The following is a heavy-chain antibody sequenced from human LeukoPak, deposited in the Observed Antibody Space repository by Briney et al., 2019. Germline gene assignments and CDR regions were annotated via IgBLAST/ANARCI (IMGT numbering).Heavy chain of an antibody. J-gene: IGHJ6*03. CDR3: ARDSSSSRYYYYMDV. D-gene: IGHD6-13*01. CDR1: GYTFTSYY. Sequence: ASVKVSCKASGYTFTSYYMHWVRQAPGQGLEWMGIINPSGGSTSYAQKFQGRVTMTRDTSTSTVYMELSSLRSEDTAVYYCARDSSSSRYYYYMDVWGKGTTVTVSS. V-gene: IGHV1-46*01. CDR2: INPSGGST.